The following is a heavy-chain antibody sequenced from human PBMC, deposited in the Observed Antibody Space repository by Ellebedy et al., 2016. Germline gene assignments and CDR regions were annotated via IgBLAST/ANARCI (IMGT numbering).Heavy chain of an antibody. J-gene: IGHJ6*03. CDR3: ARTGRGVLRYFDWLNYYMDV. Sequence: GSLRLXCTVSGYSISSGYYWSWIRQPPGKGLEWIGEINHSGSTNYNPSLKSRVTISVDTSKNQFSLKLSSVTAADTAVYYCARTGRGVLRYFDWLNYYMDVWGKGTTVTVSS. D-gene: IGHD3-9*01. CDR1: GYSISSGYY. V-gene: IGHV4-38-2*02. CDR2: INHSGST.